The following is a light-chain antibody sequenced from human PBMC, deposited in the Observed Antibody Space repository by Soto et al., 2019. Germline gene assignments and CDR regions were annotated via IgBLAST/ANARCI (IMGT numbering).Light chain of an antibody. CDR2: LVS. V-gene: IGKV2-28*01. J-gene: IGKJ1*01. CDR3: MQALQTPWT. Sequence: DIVMTQYPHYLTVTPGEQASISCRSSQSLLHSNGYNYLDWYLQKPGQSPQLLIYLVSHRASGVPDRFSGSASGTDFTLKISRVEAEDVGVYYCMQALQTPWTFGQGTKVDIK. CDR1: QSLLHSNGYNY.